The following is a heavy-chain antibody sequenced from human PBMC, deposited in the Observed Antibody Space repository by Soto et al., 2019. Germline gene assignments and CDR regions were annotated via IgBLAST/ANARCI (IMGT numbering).Heavy chain of an antibody. CDR2: IIPIFPTP. CDR1: GGTFSSSA. J-gene: IGHJ6*02. Sequence: QVQLVQSGAEVKKPGSSVKVSCKASGGTFSSSAFSWVRQASGQGLEWMGGIIPIFPTPDYGQRFQGRVTITADEAARTVYMELRGVRSEDTAVYFCARDKGRQQLGGNYYYITDIWGQGTRVSVSS. CDR3: ARDKGRQQLGGNYYYITDI. V-gene: IGHV1-69*12. D-gene: IGHD3-3*02.